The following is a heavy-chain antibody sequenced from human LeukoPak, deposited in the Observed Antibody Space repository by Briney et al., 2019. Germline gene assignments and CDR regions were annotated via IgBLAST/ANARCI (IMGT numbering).Heavy chain of an antibody. Sequence: GGSLRLSCAASGFTFNNYGMHWVRQAPGKGLEWVAFIHYDGSNKYYADSVKGRFTISRDNSKNTLYLQMNSLRAEDTAVYYCAKVKGEYSSGSDYYYYGMDVWGQGTTVTVSS. CDR2: IHYDGSNK. CDR3: AKVKGEYSSGSDYYYYGMDV. CDR1: GFTFNNYG. D-gene: IGHD6-19*01. V-gene: IGHV3-30*02. J-gene: IGHJ6*02.